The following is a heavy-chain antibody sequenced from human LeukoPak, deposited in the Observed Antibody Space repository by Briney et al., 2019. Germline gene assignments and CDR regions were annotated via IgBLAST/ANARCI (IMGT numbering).Heavy chain of an antibody. CDR2: IRNKANSDTT. Sequence: GGSLRLSCAASEFTLSDHYMDWVRQAPGKGLEWLGRIRNKANSDTTEYGASVQGRFTISRDDSKNSVFLQMNSLKTEDTAVYYCARRRYCSGGNCYSPLDTWGQGTLVTVSS. CDR3: ARRRYCSGGNCYSPLDT. D-gene: IGHD2-15*01. CDR1: EFTLSDHY. J-gene: IGHJ5*02. V-gene: IGHV3-72*01.